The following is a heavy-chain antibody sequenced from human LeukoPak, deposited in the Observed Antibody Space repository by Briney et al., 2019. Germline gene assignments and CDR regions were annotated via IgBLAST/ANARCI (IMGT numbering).Heavy chain of an antibody. D-gene: IGHD3-22*01. CDR3: ARVYDSSGYQYYFDY. Sequence: PSQTLSLTCAVSGGSISSGGYSWSWIRQPPGKGLEWIGYIYHSGSTYYNPSLKSRVTISVDRSKNQFSLKLSSVTAADTAVYYCARVYDSSGYQYYFDYRGQGTLVTVSS. V-gene: IGHV4-30-2*01. J-gene: IGHJ4*02. CDR2: IYHSGST. CDR1: GGSISSGGYS.